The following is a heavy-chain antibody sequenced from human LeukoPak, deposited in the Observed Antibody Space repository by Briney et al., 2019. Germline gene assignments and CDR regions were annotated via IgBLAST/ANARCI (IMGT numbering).Heavy chain of an antibody. CDR3: ARGPLRSWFDP. V-gene: IGHV4-31*03. CDR1: GGSISSGGYY. CDR2: IYYSGST. D-gene: IGHD5-12*01. J-gene: IGHJ5*02. Sequence: SETLSLTCTVSGGSISSGGYYWSWIRQHPGKGLEWIGYIYYSGSTYYNPSLKSRVTISVDTSKNQFSLKLSSVTAADTAVFYCARGPLRSWFDPWGQGTLVTVSS.